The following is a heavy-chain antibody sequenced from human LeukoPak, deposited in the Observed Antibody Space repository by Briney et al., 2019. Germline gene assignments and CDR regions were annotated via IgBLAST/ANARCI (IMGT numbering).Heavy chain of an antibody. V-gene: IGHV3-30*03. CDR2: ISYDGSNK. CDR3: ARDIPYGSGSLYDY. J-gene: IGHJ4*02. CDR1: GFTFSSYG. D-gene: IGHD3-10*01. Sequence: GRSLRLSCAASGFTFSSYGMHWVRQAPGKGLEWVAVISYDGSNKYYADSVKGRFTISRDNAKNSLYLQMNSLRAEDTAVYYCARDIPYGSGSLYDYWGQGTLVTVSS.